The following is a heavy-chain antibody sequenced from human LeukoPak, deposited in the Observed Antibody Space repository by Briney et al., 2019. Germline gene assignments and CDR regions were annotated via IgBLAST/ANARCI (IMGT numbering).Heavy chain of an antibody. J-gene: IGHJ5*02. V-gene: IGHV3-74*01. D-gene: IGHD5-24*01. CDR3: ARVGDMSTNMFWFDP. CDR2: INYDGSST. CDR1: GFTFSSYW. Sequence: GGSLRLSCAASGFTFSSYWMHWVRQAPGKGLVWVSRINYDGSSTRYADSVRGRFTISRDNAQNTLYLQMDSLRDEDTAIYYCARVGDMSTNMFWFDPWGQGTLVTVSS.